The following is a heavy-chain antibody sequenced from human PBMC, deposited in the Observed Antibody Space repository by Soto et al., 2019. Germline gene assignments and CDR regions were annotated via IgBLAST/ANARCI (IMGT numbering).Heavy chain of an antibody. Sequence: EVQLLESGGGLVQPGGSLRLSCAASGFTFSTYAMSWVRQAPGKGLEWVSTITTSGGNTYYADSVQGRFTISRDNSKKPLYLQMNSLRAEDTAVYYCAGRYCTNGVCYTNYYYYIDVWGKGTTVTVSS. D-gene: IGHD2-8*01. J-gene: IGHJ6*03. CDR2: ITTSGGNT. CDR1: GFTFSTYA. V-gene: IGHV3-23*01. CDR3: AGRYCTNGVCYTNYYYYIDV.